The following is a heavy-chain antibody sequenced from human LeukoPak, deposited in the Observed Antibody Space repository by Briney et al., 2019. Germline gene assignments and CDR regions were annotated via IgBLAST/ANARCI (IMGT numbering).Heavy chain of an antibody. Sequence: GGSLRLSCAASGFTFSSYSMDWVRQAPGKGLEWVSSISSSSSYIYYADSVKGRFTISRDNSKNTLYLQMNSLKTEDTAVYYCARVGNYLDYRGQGTLVIVSS. CDR2: ISSSSSYI. CDR3: ARVGNYLDY. V-gene: IGHV3-21*04. CDR1: GFTFSSYS. D-gene: IGHD1-26*01. J-gene: IGHJ4*02.